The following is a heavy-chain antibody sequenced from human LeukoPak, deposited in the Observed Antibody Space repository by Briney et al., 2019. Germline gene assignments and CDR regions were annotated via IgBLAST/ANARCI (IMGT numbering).Heavy chain of an antibody. V-gene: IGHV5-51*01. J-gene: IGHJ6*03. Sequence: GESLKISCKGSGYSFTNYWIGGVRQMPGKGLEWMGIIYPGDSDTRYSPSFQGHVTVSVDKSISTAYLQWSSLKASDTAMYYCAKGENFYYMDVWGKGTTVTVSS. CDR1: GYSFTNYW. D-gene: IGHD3-10*01. CDR3: AKGENFYYMDV. CDR2: IYPGDSDT.